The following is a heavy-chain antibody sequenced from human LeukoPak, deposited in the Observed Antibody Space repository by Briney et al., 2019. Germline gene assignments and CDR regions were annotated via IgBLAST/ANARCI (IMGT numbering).Heavy chain of an antibody. V-gene: IGHV3-53*01. D-gene: IGHD3-10*02. CDR2: IYSDGTT. Sequence: GGSLRLSCAASGFTVNSNYMSWVRQAPGKGLEWISVIYSDGTTYYADSVKGRFTISRDNAKNSLYLQMNSLRAEDTAVYYCAELGITMIGGVWGKGTTVTISS. CDR1: GFTVNSNY. J-gene: IGHJ6*04. CDR3: AELGITMIGGV.